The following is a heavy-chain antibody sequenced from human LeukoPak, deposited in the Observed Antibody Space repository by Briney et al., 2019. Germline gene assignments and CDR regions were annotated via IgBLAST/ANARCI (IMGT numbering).Heavy chain of an antibody. CDR1: GYTFTGYY. V-gene: IGHV1-69*13. CDR3: AREMAYCGGDCYSFGY. Sequence: SVKVSCKASGYTFTGYYMHWVRQAPGQGLEWMGGIIPIFGTANYTQKFQGRVTITADESTSTAYMELSSLRSEDTAVYYCAREMAYCGGDCYSFGYWGQGTLVTVSS. CDR2: IIPIFGTA. D-gene: IGHD2-21*02. J-gene: IGHJ4*02.